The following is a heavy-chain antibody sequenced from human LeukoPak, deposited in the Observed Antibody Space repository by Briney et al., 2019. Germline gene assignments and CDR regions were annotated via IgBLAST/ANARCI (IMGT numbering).Heavy chain of an antibody. CDR2: ISHTGST. V-gene: IGHV4-4*02. CDR3: ASSSLVVVVTYGFDI. Sequence: SGTLSLTCTVSNGPITSTKWWSLVRPPPGKGLEWIGEISHTGSTNYNPSFNSRVTMSVDKSKNQFSLNLKSVTAADTALYYCASSSLVVVVTYGFDIWGRGTAVTVSS. J-gene: IGHJ3*02. CDR1: NGPITSTKW. D-gene: IGHD2-21*01.